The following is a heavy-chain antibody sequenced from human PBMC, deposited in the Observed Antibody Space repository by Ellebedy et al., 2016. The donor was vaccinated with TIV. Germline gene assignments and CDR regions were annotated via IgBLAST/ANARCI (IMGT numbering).Heavy chain of an antibody. CDR2: ISAYSGYT. D-gene: IGHD5-12*01. J-gene: IGHJ3*02. Sequence: ASVKVSCKASGYTFTSYGISWVRQAPGQGLEWMGWISAYSGYTNYAQKLQGRVTMTTDTSTSTAYMELSSLRSEDTAVYYCARDNSGYEGAAFDIWGQGTMVTVSS. V-gene: IGHV1-18*04. CDR3: ARDNSGYEGAAFDI. CDR1: GYTFTSYG.